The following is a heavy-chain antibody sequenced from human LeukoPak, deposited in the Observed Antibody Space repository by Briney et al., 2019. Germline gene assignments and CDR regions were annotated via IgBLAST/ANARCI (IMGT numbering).Heavy chain of an antibody. J-gene: IGHJ4*02. CDR2: ISGSGGST. CDR1: GFTFSSYA. V-gene: IGHV3-23*01. Sequence: GGSLRLSCAASGFTFSSYAMSWVRQAPGKGLEWVSAISGSGGSTYYADSVKGRFTISRDNSKNTLYLQMNSLRAEDTAVYYCARVGILTGYYFDYWGQGTLVTVSS. CDR3: ARVGILTGYYFDY. D-gene: IGHD3-9*01.